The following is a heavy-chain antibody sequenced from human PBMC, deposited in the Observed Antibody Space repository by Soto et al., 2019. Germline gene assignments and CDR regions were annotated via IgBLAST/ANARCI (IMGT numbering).Heavy chain of an antibody. Sequence: PGGSLRLSCAASGFTFSSYAMSWVRQAPGKGLEWVSAISGSGGSTYYADSVKGRFTISRDNSKNTLYLQMNSLRAEDTTVYYCERSLRFLEWLPYFDYWGQGTLVTVSS. D-gene: IGHD3-3*01. J-gene: IGHJ4*02. CDR1: GFTFSSYA. CDR2: ISGSGGST. CDR3: ERSLRFLEWLPYFDY. V-gene: IGHV3-23*01.